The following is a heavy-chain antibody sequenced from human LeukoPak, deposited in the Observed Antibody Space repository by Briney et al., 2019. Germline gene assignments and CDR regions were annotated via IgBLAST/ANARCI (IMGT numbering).Heavy chain of an antibody. D-gene: IGHD6-25*01. V-gene: IGHV3-53*01. CDR1: GFTVSSNY. CDR3: ARGRIAATSVGITNYYYYYGMDV. J-gene: IGHJ6*02. CDR2: IYSGGST. Sequence: GGSLRLSCAASGFTVSSNYMSWVRQAPGKGLEWVSVIYSGGSTYYADSVKGRFTISRDNAKNSVYLQMNSLRDEDTAVYYCARGRIAATSVGITNYYYYYGMDVWGQGTTVTVSS.